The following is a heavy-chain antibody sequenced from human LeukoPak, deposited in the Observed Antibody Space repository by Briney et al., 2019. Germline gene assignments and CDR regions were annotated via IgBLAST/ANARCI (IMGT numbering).Heavy chain of an antibody. V-gene: IGHV3-30-3*01. J-gene: IGHJ4*02. D-gene: IGHD1-26*01. CDR2: ISYDGSNK. CDR1: EFTFSSFD. CDR3: ARDRSEGAGPFDY. Sequence: GGSLRLSCAGSEFTFSSFDMHWVRQAPGKGLEWVAVISYDGSNKYYADSVEGRFTISRDNSKNTLYLQMNSLRAEDTAVYYCARDRSEGAGPFDYWGQGTLVTVSS.